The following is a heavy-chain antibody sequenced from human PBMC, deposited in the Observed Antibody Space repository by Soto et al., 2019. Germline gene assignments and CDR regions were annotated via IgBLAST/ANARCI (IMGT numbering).Heavy chain of an antibody. Sequence: QEQLQESGPGLVKPSETLSLTCTVSGGSISAYYWSWIRQFPGKGLEWIGYIFYSGSTNYNPSLKSRVIISIDTSKNQFSLKLTSVTAADTAVYYCAREVLYGGNSNACDLWGQGTMVTVSS. V-gene: IGHV4-59*01. D-gene: IGHD4-17*01. J-gene: IGHJ3*01. CDR2: IFYSGST. CDR3: AREVLYGGNSNACDL. CDR1: GGSISAYY.